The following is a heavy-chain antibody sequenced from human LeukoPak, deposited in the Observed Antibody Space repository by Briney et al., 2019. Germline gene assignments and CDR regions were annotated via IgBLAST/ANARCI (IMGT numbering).Heavy chain of an antibody. CDR2: IIPIFGTA. V-gene: IGHV1-69*01. CDR3: ARSIGCSGGSCYSFRAQNWFDP. Sequence: SVKVSCKASGGTFISYAISWVRQAPGQGLEWMGGIIPIFGTANYAQKFQGRVTTTADESTSTAYMELSSLRSEDTAVYYCARSIGCSGGSCYSFRAQNWFDPWGQGTLVTVSS. J-gene: IGHJ5*02. D-gene: IGHD2-15*01. CDR1: GGTFISYA.